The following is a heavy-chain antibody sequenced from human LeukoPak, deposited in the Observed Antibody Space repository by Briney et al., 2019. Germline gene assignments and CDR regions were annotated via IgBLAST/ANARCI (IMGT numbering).Heavy chain of an antibody. V-gene: IGHV3-66*01. CDR3: ARGEWPLPFDY. D-gene: IGHD2-21*01. CDR1: GFTVSSNY. J-gene: IGHJ4*02. Sequence: GGSLRLSCAASGFTVSSNYMSWVRQAPGKGLEWVSVIYSGGSTYYADSVKGRFTISRDNSKNTLYLQMNSLRAKDTAVYYCARGEWPLPFDYWGQGTLVTVSS. CDR2: IYSGGST.